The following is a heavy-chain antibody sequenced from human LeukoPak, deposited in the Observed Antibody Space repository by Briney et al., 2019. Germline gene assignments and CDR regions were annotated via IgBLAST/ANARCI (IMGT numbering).Heavy chain of an antibody. CDR1: GFTFSAYG. V-gene: IGHV3-23*01. CDR2: ISASGVMT. Sequence: PGGSLRLSCAASGFTFSAYGVTWVRQAPGKGLEWVSSISASGVMTYYADSVKGRFTVSRDNSKNSLYLQMSSLTAADTAVYYCAKDRSIGTYYTFDHWGQGTLVTVSS. D-gene: IGHD1-26*01. CDR3: AKDRSIGTYYTFDH. J-gene: IGHJ4*02.